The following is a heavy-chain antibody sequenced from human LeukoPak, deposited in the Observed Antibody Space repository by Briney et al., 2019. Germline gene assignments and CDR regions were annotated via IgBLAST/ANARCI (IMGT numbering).Heavy chain of an antibody. J-gene: IGHJ3*02. CDR2: IIPILGIA. Sequence: SVKVSCKASGGTFSSYAISWVRQAPGQGLEWMGRIIPILGIANYAQKFQGRVTITADKSTSTAYMELSSLRSEDTAVYYCARDRDPVIAVAGYDAFDIWGQGTMVTVSS. V-gene: IGHV1-69*04. CDR1: GGTFSSYA. D-gene: IGHD6-19*01. CDR3: ARDRDPVIAVAGYDAFDI.